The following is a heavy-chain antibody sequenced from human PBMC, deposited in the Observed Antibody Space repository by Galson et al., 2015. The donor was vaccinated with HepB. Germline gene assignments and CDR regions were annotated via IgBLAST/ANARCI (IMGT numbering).Heavy chain of an antibody. D-gene: IGHD6-19*01. Sequence: SLRLSCAASGFTFSSYGMHWVRQAPGKGLEWVAVISYDGSNKYYADSVKGRFTISRDNSKNTLYLQMDSLRAEDTAVYYCAKDLPQWLVDYYGMDVWGQGTTVTVSS. J-gene: IGHJ6*02. CDR1: GFTFSSYG. CDR2: ISYDGSNK. CDR3: AKDLPQWLVDYYGMDV. V-gene: IGHV3-30*18.